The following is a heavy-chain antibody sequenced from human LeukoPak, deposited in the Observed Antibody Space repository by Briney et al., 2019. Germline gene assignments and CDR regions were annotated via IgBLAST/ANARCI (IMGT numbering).Heavy chain of an antibody. CDR2: INESGET. J-gene: IGHJ5*02. D-gene: IGHD2-21*01. V-gene: IGHV4-34*01. Sequence: KPSETLSLTCGVSGGSISSYFWTWIRQSPAKGLEWIGEINESGETDYNPSLKSRAKISIDTSRGQFYLTLRSATAADAAMYYCARVLGIAVVAGATEDNYFDPWGQGILVTVSS. CDR1: GGSISSYF. CDR3: ARVLGIAVVAGATEDNYFDP.